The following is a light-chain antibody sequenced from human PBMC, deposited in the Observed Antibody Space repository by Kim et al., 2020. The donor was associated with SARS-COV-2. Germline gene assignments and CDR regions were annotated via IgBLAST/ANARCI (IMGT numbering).Light chain of an antibody. CDR1: QTITTTN. Sequence: ENVLTQSPGTLSLSPGERVTLFCRASQTITTTNLAWYQQKPGQAPRILIYDISNRATGIPDRFSGSGSGRDFTLTISRLESEDFAVYYCQQHDSFPLTFGGGTRVEIK. V-gene: IGKV3-20*01. CDR3: QQHDSFPLT. CDR2: DIS. J-gene: IGKJ4*01.